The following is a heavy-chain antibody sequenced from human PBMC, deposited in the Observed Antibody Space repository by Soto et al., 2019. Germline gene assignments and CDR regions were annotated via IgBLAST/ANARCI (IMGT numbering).Heavy chain of an antibody. CDR1: GYTFTTFG. D-gene: IGHD3-9*01. CDR2: ISANNGNT. J-gene: IGHJ1*01. CDR3: AKAAPRDIYALTPVEF. Sequence: ASVKVSCKASGYTFTTFGISWVRQAPGQGLEWVGWISANNGNTKYSQKFQGRVSLTTETSASTAYMELRSLRSDDTAVYYCAKAAPRDIYALTPVEFWGRGSLVTVSS. V-gene: IGHV1-18*01.